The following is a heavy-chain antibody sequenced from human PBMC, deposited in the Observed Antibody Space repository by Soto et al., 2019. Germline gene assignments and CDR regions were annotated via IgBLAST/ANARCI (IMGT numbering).Heavy chain of an antibody. CDR2: IIPLLDVT. Sequence: QVQLVQSGAEVKKPGSSVKVSCKASGGTFSTYTINWVRQAPGQGLEWMGRIIPLLDVTNNAQRFQGRVTITADKSTSTVYMELTRLTSQDTAVYYCARDSGTVGYDYSWGQGTRVTVSS. CDR1: GGTFSTYT. V-gene: IGHV1-69*08. CDR3: ARDSGTVGYDYS. D-gene: IGHD3-10*01. J-gene: IGHJ4*02.